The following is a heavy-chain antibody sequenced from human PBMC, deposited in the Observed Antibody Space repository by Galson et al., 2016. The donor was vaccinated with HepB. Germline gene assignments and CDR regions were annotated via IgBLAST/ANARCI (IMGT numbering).Heavy chain of an antibody. CDR2: INPHTGGT. CDR1: GYSFPDYY. Sequence: SVKVSCKASGYSFPDYYVHWVRKGPGQGLEWMGAINPHTGGTGYAQKFQGRVILTRDTSISTAYMELRRLTSDDTGIYYCASLFWDCTESECSLVPPLGRNNRMDVWGRGTTVTVSS. J-gene: IGHJ6*02. D-gene: IGHD2-8*02. V-gene: IGHV1-2*02. CDR3: ASLFWDCTESECSLVPPLGRNNRMDV.